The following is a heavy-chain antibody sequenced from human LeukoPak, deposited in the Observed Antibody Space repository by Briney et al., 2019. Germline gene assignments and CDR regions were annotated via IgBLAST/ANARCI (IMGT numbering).Heavy chain of an antibody. J-gene: IGHJ6*03. Sequence: SETLSLTCTVSGGSISSSTYYWGWIRQPPGKGLEWIGSIYYSGSTYYNPSLKSRVTISVDTSKNQFSLKLSSVTAADTAVYYCARQVRCSGTGCYNYYYYMDVWGKGTTVTVSS. CDR3: ARQVRCSGTGCYNYYYYMDV. CDR1: GGSISSSTYY. V-gene: IGHV4-39*01. CDR2: IYYSGST. D-gene: IGHD2-2*02.